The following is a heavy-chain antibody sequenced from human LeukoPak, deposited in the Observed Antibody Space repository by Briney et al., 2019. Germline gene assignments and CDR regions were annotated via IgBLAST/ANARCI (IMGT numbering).Heavy chain of an antibody. J-gene: IGHJ4*02. CDR1: GYTLTELS. V-gene: IGHV1-24*01. CDR2: FDPEDGET. D-gene: IGHD3-22*01. Sequence: ASVKVSCKVSGYTLTELSMHWVRQAPGKGLGWMGGFDPEDGETIYAQKFQGRVTMTEDTSTDTAYMELSSLRSEDTAVYYCATTPGDSSGYYYVLDYWGQGTLVTVSS. CDR3: ATTPGDSSGYYYVLDY.